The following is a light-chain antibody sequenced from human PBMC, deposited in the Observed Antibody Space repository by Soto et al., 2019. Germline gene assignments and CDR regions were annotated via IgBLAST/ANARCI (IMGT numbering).Light chain of an antibody. CDR1: ESISIY. Sequence: EIQMTQSPSSLCASVGDRVTITCRASESISIYLHWYQHRTGQAPKLLIHAASNLQSGVPSRFSGTGSGTDFSLTISSLQPEDFATYYCQQTYSDVWTFGQGTKV. CDR2: AAS. V-gene: IGKV1-39*01. J-gene: IGKJ1*01. CDR3: QQTYSDVWT.